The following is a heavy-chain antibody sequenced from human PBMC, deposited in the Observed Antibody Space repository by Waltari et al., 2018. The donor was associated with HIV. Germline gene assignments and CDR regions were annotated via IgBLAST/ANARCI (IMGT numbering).Heavy chain of an antibody. CDR1: GFTFSSYR. CDR3: ARDFWGGYYYGMDV. J-gene: IGHJ6*02. Sequence: EVQLVESGGGLVKPGGSLRLSCDAYGFTFSSYRMNWVRQAPGKGREWVSSISSSSSYIYYADSVKGRFTISRDNAKNSLYLQMNSLRAEDTAVYYCARDFWGGYYYGMDVWGQGTTVTVSS. D-gene: IGHD3-16*01. CDR2: ISSSSSYI. V-gene: IGHV3-21*01.